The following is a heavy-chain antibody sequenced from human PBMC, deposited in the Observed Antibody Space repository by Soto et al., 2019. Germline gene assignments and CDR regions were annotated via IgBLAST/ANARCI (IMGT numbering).Heavy chain of an antibody. V-gene: IGHV3-33*01. J-gene: IGHJ4*02. CDR3: ARDGVGTTTYFGYFDY. CDR1: AVTFTGFG. Sequence: GGSLRLSCAASAVTFTGFGMHWVRQAPGKGLEWVAVIRFDGSNTYYADPVKGRFTISRDNPKNMLYLQMNGLRAEDTAIYYCARDGVGTTTYFGYFDYWGLGTLVTVSS. CDR2: IRFDGSNT. D-gene: IGHD1-26*01.